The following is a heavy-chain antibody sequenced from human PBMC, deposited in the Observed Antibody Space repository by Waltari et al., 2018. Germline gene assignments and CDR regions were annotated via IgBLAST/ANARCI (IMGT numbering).Heavy chain of an antibody. Sequence: LVESGGDVVQSGRSLGLSCASLRSAFSNDIMHWVRQAPGKGLEWVSAMSYDGYSRYYADSVKGRFTISRDDSLKTVYLQLDSLRVEDTAVYYCAREGYTSGRAGNFDYWGQGTLVTVSS. CDR2: MSYDGYSR. D-gene: IGHD2-15*01. CDR1: RSAFSNDI. V-gene: IGHV3-30-3*01. J-gene: IGHJ4*02. CDR3: AREGYTSGRAGNFDY.